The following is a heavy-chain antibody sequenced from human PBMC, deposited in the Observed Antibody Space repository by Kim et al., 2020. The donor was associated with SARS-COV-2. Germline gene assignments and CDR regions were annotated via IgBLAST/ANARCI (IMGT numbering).Heavy chain of an antibody. Sequence: GGSLRLSCAASGFTFSGSAIHWVRQAPGKGLEWVAVISYDGSNKNYADSVKGRFTISRDNSKNTLYLQMNSLRAEDTALYYCARDAWSLLRGLTYF. CDR2: ISYDGSNK. CDR1: GFTFSGSA. J-gene: IGHJ1*01. D-gene: IGHD3-10*01. CDR3: ARDAWSLLRGLTYF. V-gene: IGHV3-30-3*01.